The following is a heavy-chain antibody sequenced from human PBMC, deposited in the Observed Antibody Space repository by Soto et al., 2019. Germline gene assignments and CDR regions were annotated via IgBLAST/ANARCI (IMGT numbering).Heavy chain of an antibody. CDR3: AKGRLHYDILTGDDAFDI. V-gene: IGHV3-30*18. D-gene: IGHD3-9*01. Sequence: QVQLVESGGGVVQPGRSLRLSCAASGFTFSSYGMHWVRQAPGKGLEWVAVISYDGSNKYYADSVKGRFTISRDNSKNTLYLQMNSLRAEDTAVYYCAKGRLHYDILTGDDAFDIWGQGTMVTVSS. CDR2: ISYDGSNK. CDR1: GFTFSSYG. J-gene: IGHJ3*02.